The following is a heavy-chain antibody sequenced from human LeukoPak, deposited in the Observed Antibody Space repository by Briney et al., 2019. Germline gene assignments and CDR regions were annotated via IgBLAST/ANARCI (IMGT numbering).Heavy chain of an antibody. Sequence: GGSLRLSCAASGFTFSSYAMHWVRQAPGKGLEWVAVIWYDGSNKYYADSVKGRFTISRDNSKNTLYLQMNSLRAEDTAVYYCAKASGSYYFDYWGQGTLVTVSS. CDR3: AKASGSYYFDY. V-gene: IGHV3-33*06. J-gene: IGHJ4*02. D-gene: IGHD1-26*01. CDR2: IWYDGSNK. CDR1: GFTFSSYA.